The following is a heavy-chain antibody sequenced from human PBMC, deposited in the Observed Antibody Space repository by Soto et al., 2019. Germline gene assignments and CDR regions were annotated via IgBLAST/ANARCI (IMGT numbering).Heavy chain of an antibody. Sequence: QVHLVQSGAEVKKPWASVKVSCQGSGYAFTTYGITWVRQAPGQGLEWMGWISAHNGNTNYAQKLQGRVTVTRDTSTSTAYMALRSLRYDDTAVYYCARGRYGDYWGQGALVTVSS. V-gene: IGHV1-18*01. CDR2: ISAHNGNT. CDR3: ARGRYGDY. D-gene: IGHD1-1*01. CDR1: GYAFTTYG. J-gene: IGHJ4*02.